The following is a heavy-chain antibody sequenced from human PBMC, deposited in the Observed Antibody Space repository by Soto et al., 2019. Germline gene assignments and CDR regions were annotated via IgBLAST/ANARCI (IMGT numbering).Heavy chain of an antibody. CDR3: ASRKRWFGELLGWFDP. CDR2: INHSGST. Sequence: SETLSLTCAVYGGSFSGYYWSWIRQPPGKGLEWIGEINHSGSTNYNPSLKSRVTISVDTSKNQFSLKLSSVTAADTAVYYCASRKRWFGELLGWFDPWGQGTLVTAPQ. J-gene: IGHJ5*02. CDR1: GGSFSGYY. D-gene: IGHD3-10*01. V-gene: IGHV4-34*01.